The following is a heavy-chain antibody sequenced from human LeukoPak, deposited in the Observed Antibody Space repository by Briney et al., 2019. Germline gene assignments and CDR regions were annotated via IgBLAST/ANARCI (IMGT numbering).Heavy chain of an antibody. D-gene: IGHD4-11*01. CDR2: IYTSGST. V-gene: IGHV4-61*02. J-gene: IGHJ3*02. Sequence: SETLSLTCTVSGGSISSGSYYWSCIRQPAGKGLECIGRIYTSGSTNYNPSLKSRVTISVDTSKNQFSLKLSSVTAADTAVYYCAREPYTVTPLDAFDIWGQGTMVTVSS. CDR1: GGSISSGSYY. CDR3: AREPYTVTPLDAFDI.